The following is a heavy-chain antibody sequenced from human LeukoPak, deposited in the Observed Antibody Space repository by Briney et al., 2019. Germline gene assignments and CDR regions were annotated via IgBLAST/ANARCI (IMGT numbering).Heavy chain of an antibody. CDR3: ARDRTYSYGSEPVDY. V-gene: IGHV1-18*01. CDR2: ISAYNGNT. CDR1: GYTFTSYG. Sequence: ASVKVSCKASGYTFTSYGISWVRQAPGQGLEWMGWISAYNGNTNYAQKLQGRVTMTTDTSTSTAHMELRSLRSDDTAVYYCARDRTYSYGSEPVDYWGQGTLVTVSS. J-gene: IGHJ4*02. D-gene: IGHD5-18*01.